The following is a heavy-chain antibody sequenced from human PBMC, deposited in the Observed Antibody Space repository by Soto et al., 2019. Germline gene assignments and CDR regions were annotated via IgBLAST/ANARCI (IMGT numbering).Heavy chain of an antibody. D-gene: IGHD3-9*01. CDR3: ARVSYDILTGYRTVDY. V-gene: IGHV4-4*02. J-gene: IGHJ4*02. CDR2: IYHSGST. Sequence: SETLSLTCAVSGGSISSSNWWSWVRQPPGKGLEWIGEIYHSGSTNYNPSLKSRVTISVDKSKNQFSLKLSFVTAADTAVYYCARVSYDILTGYRTVDYWGQGTLVTVSS. CDR1: GGSISSSNW.